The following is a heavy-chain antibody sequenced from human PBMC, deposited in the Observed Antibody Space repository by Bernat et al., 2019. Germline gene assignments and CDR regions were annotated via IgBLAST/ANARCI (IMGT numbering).Heavy chain of an antibody. V-gene: IGHV3-11*05. CDR3: ARDFTTSNSGYDPFDY. CDR1: GFTFSDYY. CDR2: ISSSSSYT. D-gene: IGHD5-12*01. Sequence: QVQLVESGGGLVKPGGSLRLSCAASGFTFSDYYMSWIRQAPGKGLDWVSYISSSSSYTNYADSVKGRFTISRDNAKNSLYLQMNSLRAEDTALYYCARDFTTSNSGYDPFDYWGQGTLVTVSS. J-gene: IGHJ4*02.